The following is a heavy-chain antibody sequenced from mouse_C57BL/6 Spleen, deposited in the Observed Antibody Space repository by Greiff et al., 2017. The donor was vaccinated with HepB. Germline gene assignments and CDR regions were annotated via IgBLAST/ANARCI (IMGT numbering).Heavy chain of an antibody. Sequence: QVQLQQPGAELVRPGASVTLSCKASGYTFTDYEMHWVKQTPVHGLEWIGAIDPETGGTAYNQKFKGKAILTADKSSSTAYMELRSLTSEDSAVYYCTRMGDYAFADWGQGTLVTVSA. V-gene: IGHV1-15*01. CDR2: IDPETGGT. D-gene: IGHD2-4*01. J-gene: IGHJ3*01. CDR3: TRMGDYAFAD. CDR1: GYTFTDYE.